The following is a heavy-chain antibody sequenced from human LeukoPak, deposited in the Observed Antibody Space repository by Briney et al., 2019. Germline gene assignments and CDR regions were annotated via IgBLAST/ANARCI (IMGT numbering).Heavy chain of an antibody. Sequence: GASVKVSCKASGYTFTSYGISWVRQAPGQGLEWMGWISANNGNTNYAQKLQGGVTMTTDTSTSTAYMELRSMRSDDTAVYYCARDPPPTYYYVSSGYHKFDYWGQGTPVTVSS. CDR1: GYTFTSYG. V-gene: IGHV1-18*01. CDR3: ARDPPPTYYYVSSGYHKFDY. CDR2: ISANNGNT. D-gene: IGHD3-22*01. J-gene: IGHJ4*01.